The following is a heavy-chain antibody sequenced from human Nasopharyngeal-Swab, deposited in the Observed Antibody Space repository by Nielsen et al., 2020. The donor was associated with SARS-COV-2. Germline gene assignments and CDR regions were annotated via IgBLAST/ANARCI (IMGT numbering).Heavy chain of an antibody. J-gene: IGHJ6*02. V-gene: IGHV3-30*04. Sequence: GSSLKISCAASEFTFSNYAMHWVRQAPDKGLEWVAVISYDGSNKYYADSVKGRFTISSDNSKNTLYLQMNSLRAEDTAVYYCAGTFGEGHDYYYYGIDVWGQGTTVTVYS. D-gene: IGHD3-10*01. CDR1: EFTFSNYA. CDR3: AGTFGEGHDYYYYGIDV. CDR2: ISYDGSNK.